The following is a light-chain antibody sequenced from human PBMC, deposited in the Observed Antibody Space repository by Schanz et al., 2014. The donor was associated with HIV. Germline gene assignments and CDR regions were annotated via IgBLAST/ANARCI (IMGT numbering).Light chain of an antibody. Sequence: QSALTQPPSASGSPGQSVTISCTGTSSDVGGYNYVSWYQHHPGKAPKLLISEVNKRPSGVLDRFSGSKSGNTASLAISGLQSEDEADYYCAAWDDGLKGWVFGGGTKLTVL. CDR1: SSDVGGYNY. CDR3: AAWDDGLKGWV. J-gene: IGLJ3*02. CDR2: EVN. V-gene: IGLV2-8*01.